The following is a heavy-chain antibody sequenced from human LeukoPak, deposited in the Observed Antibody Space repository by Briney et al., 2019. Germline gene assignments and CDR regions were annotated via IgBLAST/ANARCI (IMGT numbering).Heavy chain of an antibody. Sequence: GGSLRLSCAASGFTFSDYYMSWIRQAPGKGLEWVSYISHRVSDVQYADSVKGRFTISRDNAKNSLYLQMNSLRAEDTAVYYCARERVRDSSGWYNYYYGMDVWGQGTTVTVSS. V-gene: IGHV3-11*04. CDR1: GFTFSDYY. J-gene: IGHJ6*02. CDR2: ISHRVSDV. CDR3: ARERVRDSSGWYNYYYGMDV. D-gene: IGHD6-19*01.